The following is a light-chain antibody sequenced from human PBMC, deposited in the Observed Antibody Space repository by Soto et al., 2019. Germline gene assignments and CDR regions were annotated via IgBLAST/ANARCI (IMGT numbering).Light chain of an antibody. Sequence: SLLPQPSSVSGSPGQSITISCPGTSSDVGSYNLVSWYQQHPGKAPKLMIYEGSKRPSGVSNRFSGSKSGNTASLTISGLQAEDEADYYCCSYAGSSTFYVFGTGTKVTVL. V-gene: IGLV2-23*01. J-gene: IGLJ1*01. CDR2: EGS. CDR1: SSDVGSYNL. CDR3: CSYAGSSTFYV.